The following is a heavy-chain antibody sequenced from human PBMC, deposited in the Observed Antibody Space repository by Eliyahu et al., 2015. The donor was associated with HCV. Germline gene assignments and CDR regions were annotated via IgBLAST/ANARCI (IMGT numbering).Heavy chain of an antibody. J-gene: IGHJ4*02. D-gene: IGHD6-19*01. V-gene: IGHV3-7*05. CDR2: IKEDGSEK. Sequence: EVQLVESGGGLVQPGGSLRLSCAASGFPFSTYWMSGVRQPPGKGLEWVANIKEDGSEKYYVDSVKGRFTISRDNAKNSLFLLMNSLRAEDTAVYYCARERGDSGGWYGKTDYWGQGILVTVSS. CDR1: GFPFSTYW. CDR3: ARERGDSGGWYGKTDY.